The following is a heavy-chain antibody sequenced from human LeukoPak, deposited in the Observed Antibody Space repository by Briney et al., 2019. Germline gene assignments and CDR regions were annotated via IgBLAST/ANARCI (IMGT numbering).Heavy chain of an antibody. Sequence: GGSLRLSCAASGFTFSSYWMSWVRQAPGKGLEWVANIKQDGSEKYYVDSVKGRFTISRDNAKNSLYLQMNSLRDEDTAVYYCARRQGSYFDTSGYYYGWGQGTLVTVSS. CDR1: GFTFSSYW. CDR3: ARRQGSYFDTSGYYYG. CDR2: IKQDGSEK. J-gene: IGHJ4*02. V-gene: IGHV3-7*01. D-gene: IGHD3-22*01.